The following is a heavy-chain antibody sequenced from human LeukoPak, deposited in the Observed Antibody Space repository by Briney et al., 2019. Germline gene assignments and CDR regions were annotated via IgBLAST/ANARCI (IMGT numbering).Heavy chain of an antibody. J-gene: IGHJ4*02. CDR1: GYSFNIYW. CDR2: IYPGDSDT. D-gene: IGHD2-2*01. V-gene: IGHV5-51*01. CDR3: ARKYCRSSSCYVAFDY. Sequence: GESLKISCKVSGYSFNIYWIGWVRQMPGKGLEWMGIIYPGDSDTRYSPSFQGQVTISADKSIDTAYLQWSSLKASDTAMYYCARKYCRSSSCYVAFDYWGQGTLVTVSS.